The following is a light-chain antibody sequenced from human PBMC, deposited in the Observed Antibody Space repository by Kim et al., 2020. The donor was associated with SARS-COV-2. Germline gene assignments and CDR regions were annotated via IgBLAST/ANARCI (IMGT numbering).Light chain of an antibody. CDR3: NSRVTSDNQWV. CDR1: WLGTSY. J-gene: IGLJ3*02. V-gene: IGLV3-19*01. Sequence: LGQTDNITRQWDWLGTSYASWYQRKARRAPLLIIYGQNQRRAGVTERVSGSNSGNQASVTIAGDQPEDEAYYYCNSRVTSDNQWVFGGGTKVTDL. CDR2: GQN.